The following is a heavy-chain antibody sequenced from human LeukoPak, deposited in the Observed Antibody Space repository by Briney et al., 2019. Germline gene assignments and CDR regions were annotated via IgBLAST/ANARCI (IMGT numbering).Heavy chain of an antibody. CDR2: ISWNSGSI. CDR1: GFTFNDYA. V-gene: IGHV3-9*01. CDR3: AKHVGAWYYFDY. Sequence: GGSLRLSCAASGFTFNDYAMHWVRQAPGKGLEWVSGISWNSGSIGYADSVKGRFTISRDNAKNSLYLQMNSLRAEDTALYYCAKHVGAWYYFDYWGQGTLVTVSS. D-gene: IGHD1-26*01. J-gene: IGHJ4*02.